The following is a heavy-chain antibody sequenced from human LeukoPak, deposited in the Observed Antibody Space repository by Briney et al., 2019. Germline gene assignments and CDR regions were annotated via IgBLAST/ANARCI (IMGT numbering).Heavy chain of an antibody. J-gene: IGHJ4*02. CDR2: IYTSGST. CDR1: GGYISSYY. CDR3: AISLGYCSSTSCYWDDY. Sequence: SETLSLTCTVSGGYISSYYWSWIRQPAGKGLEWIGRIYTSGSTNYNPSLKSRVTMSVDTSKNQFSLKLSSVTAADTAVYYCAISLGYCSSTSCYWDDYWGQGTLVTVSS. D-gene: IGHD2-2*01. V-gene: IGHV4-4*07.